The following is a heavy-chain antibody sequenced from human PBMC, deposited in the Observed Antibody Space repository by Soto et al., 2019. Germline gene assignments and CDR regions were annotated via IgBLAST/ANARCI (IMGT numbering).Heavy chain of an antibody. CDR2: IYYSGST. CDR1: GGAISSYY. D-gene: IGHD6-6*01. Sequence: TSETLSLTCTVSGGAISSYYWSWIRQPPGKGLEWIGYIYYSGSTNYNPSLKSRVTISVDTSKNQFSLKLSSVTAADTAVYYCARDVNGSSGYWGQGTLVTVSS. V-gene: IGHV4-59*01. CDR3: ARDVNGSSGY. J-gene: IGHJ4*02.